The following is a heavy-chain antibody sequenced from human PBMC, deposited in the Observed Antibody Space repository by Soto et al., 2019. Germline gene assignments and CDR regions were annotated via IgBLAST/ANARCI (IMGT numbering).Heavy chain of an antibody. Sequence: PGGSLRLSCAASGFTFSNYWMSWVRQAPGKGLEWVANIKQDGSEKYYVDSVKGRFTISRDNAKKSLYLQVNSLRAEDTAVYYCARDGQEQPEGAGWGHGRDVWGKRTTGTAAS. J-gene: IGHJ6*04. D-gene: IGHD1-26*01. CDR2: IKQDGSEK. CDR1: GFTFSNYW. CDR3: ARDGQEQPEGAGWGHGRDV. V-gene: IGHV3-7*05.